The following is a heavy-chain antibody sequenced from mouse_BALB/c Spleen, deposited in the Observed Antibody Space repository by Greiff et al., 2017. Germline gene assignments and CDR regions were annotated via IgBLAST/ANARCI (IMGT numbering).Heavy chain of an antibody. CDR1: GFTFSSYG. Sequence: EVKLVESGGDLVKPGGSLKLSCAASGFTFSSYGMSWVRQTPDKRLEWVATISSGGSYTYYPDSVKGRFTISRDNAKNTLYLQMSSLKSEDTAMYYCARHGVTTARDYFDYWGQGTTLTVSS. D-gene: IGHD1-2*01. CDR2: ISSGGSYT. CDR3: ARHGVTTARDYFDY. J-gene: IGHJ2*01. V-gene: IGHV5-6*01.